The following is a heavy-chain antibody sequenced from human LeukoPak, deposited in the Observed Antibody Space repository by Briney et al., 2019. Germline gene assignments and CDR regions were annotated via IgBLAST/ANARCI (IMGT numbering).Heavy chain of an antibody. D-gene: IGHD6-19*01. CDR3: ARRDTGWNYCDY. J-gene: IGHJ4*02. CDR1: GGSINSHY. V-gene: IGHV4-59*08. CDR2: IYYKGST. Sequence: SETLSLTCAVSGGSINSHYWSWIRQPPGKGLEWIGDIYYKGSTKYNPSLKSRVTISVDTSKNHLSLNLTSVLAADTAIYHCARRDTGWNYCDYWGQGILVTVSS.